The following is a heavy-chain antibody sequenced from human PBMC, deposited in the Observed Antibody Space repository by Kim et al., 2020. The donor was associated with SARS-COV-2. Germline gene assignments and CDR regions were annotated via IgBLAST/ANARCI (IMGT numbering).Heavy chain of an antibody. Sequence: SQTLSLTCAISGDSVSSNSAAWNWIRQSPSRGLEWLGRTYYRSKWYNDYAVSVKSRITINPDTSKNQFSLQLNSVTPEDTAVYYCARDQPDRVHRIAAAGSDWFDPWGQGTLVTVSS. CDR1: GDSVSSNSAA. CDR3: ARDQPDRVHRIAAAGSDWFDP. D-gene: IGHD6-13*01. V-gene: IGHV6-1*01. J-gene: IGHJ5*02. CDR2: TYYRSKWYN.